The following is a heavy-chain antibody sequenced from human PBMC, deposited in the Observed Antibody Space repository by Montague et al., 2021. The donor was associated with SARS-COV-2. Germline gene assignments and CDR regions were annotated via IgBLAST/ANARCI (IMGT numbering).Heavy chain of an antibody. CDR3: ARGSGWMGNAFDI. D-gene: IGHD6-19*01. CDR1: GGSISSYY. V-gene: IGHV4-59*01. CDR2: IYYSGST. J-gene: IGHJ3*02. Sequence: SETLSLTCTVTGGSISSYYWSWIRQPPGKGLEWIAYIYYSGSTNYKPSXKSRVTISVDTSKNQFSLKLSYVTAADTAVYYCARGSGWMGNAFDIWGQGTMVTISS.